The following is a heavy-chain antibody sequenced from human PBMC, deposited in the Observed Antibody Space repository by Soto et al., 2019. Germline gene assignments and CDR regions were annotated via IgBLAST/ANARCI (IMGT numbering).Heavy chain of an antibody. CDR2: ISGNGADT. CDR1: GFPFSHYA. Sequence: VQLLESGGGLVQPGGSVRLSCAASGFPFSHYAMSWVRQAPGKGLEWVSAISGNGADTTYADSVRGRFTISRDNSKDTLYLQMSALRAEDSAIYFCVRGSKDSYPGSRIFDFWGRGTLVTVSS. V-gene: IGHV3-23*01. CDR3: VRGSKDSYPGSRIFDF. J-gene: IGHJ4*02. D-gene: IGHD3-10*01.